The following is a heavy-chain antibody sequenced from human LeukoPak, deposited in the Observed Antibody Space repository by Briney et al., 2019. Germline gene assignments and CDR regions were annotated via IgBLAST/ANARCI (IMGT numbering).Heavy chain of an antibody. V-gene: IGHV3-7*04. J-gene: IGHJ4*02. D-gene: IGHD3-10*01. CDR2: IKKDGTDK. Sequence: PGGSLRLSCAASGFTFSDYWMSWVRQAPGKGLEWVANIKKDGTDKYYVDSVKGRLTISRDNAKNSLYLQINSLRAEDTAVYYCARGYYASGNYYTAYWGQGTLVTVSP. CDR3: ARGYYASGNYYTAY. CDR1: GFTFSDYW.